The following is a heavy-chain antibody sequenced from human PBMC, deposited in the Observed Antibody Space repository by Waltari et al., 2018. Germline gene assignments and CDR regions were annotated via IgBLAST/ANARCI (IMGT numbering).Heavy chain of an antibody. CDR3: ARVRGRDGSIAVSGTFDY. J-gene: IGHJ4*02. Sequence: QLQLQESGPGLVKPSETLSLTCTVSGGAISSSSYYWGWIRQHQGKGLEGMGSIYSSGTTYFNPSLKSRVTISVDTSKNQFSLKLSSVTAADTAVYYCARVRGRDGSIAVSGTFDYWGQGTLVTVSS. CDR2: IYSSGTT. D-gene: IGHD6-19*01. CDR1: GGAISSSSYY. V-gene: IGHV4-39*07.